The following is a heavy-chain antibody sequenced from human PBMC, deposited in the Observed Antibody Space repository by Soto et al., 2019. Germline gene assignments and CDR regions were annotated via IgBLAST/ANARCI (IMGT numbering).Heavy chain of an antibody. Sequence: EVQLVESGGGLVQPGGSLRLSCAASGFTFSSYWMHWVRQAPGKGLVWVSRINSDGSSTSYADSVKGRFTISSDNAKNTLYLQMNSLRAEDTAVYYCARGGYQLLLAFDIWGQGTMVTVSS. CDR1: GFTFSSYW. V-gene: IGHV3-74*01. CDR2: INSDGSST. J-gene: IGHJ3*02. CDR3: ARGGYQLLLAFDI. D-gene: IGHD2-2*01.